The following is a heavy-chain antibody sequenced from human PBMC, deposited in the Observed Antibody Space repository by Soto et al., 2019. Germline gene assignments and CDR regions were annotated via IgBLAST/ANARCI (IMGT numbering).Heavy chain of an antibody. J-gene: IGHJ5*02. CDR2: ISGSGGST. CDR3: AKDGTVVVPAASELPYNWFDP. CDR1: GFTFSSYA. D-gene: IGHD2-2*01. V-gene: IGHV3-23*01. Sequence: LRLSCAASGFTFSSYAMSWVRQAPGKGLEWVSAISGSGGSTYYADSVKGRFTISRDNSKNTLYLQMNSLRAEDTAVYYCAKDGTVVVPAASELPYNWFDPWGQGTLVTVSS.